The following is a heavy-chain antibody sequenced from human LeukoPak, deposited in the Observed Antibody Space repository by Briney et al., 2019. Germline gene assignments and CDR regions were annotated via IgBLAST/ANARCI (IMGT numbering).Heavy chain of an antibody. V-gene: IGHV4-39*01. CDR2: IYYSGST. CDR1: GGSISSSSYY. D-gene: IGHD6-19*01. J-gene: IGHJ4*02. CDR3: ARGGWAVAGRFDY. Sequence: PSETLSITCTVSGGSISSSSYYWGWIRQPPGKGLEWIGSIYYSGSTYYNPSLKSRVTISVDTSKNQFSLKLSSVTAADTAVYYCARGGWAVAGRFDYWGQGTLVTVSS.